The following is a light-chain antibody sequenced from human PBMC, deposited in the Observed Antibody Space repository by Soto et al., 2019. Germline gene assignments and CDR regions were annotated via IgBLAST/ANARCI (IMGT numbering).Light chain of an antibody. CDR1: QSVSSSY. CDR2: GAS. Sequence: EILLTQSPGTLSLSPGERATLSCRASQSVSSSYLAWYQQKPGQAPRLLIYGASSRATGIPDRFSGSGSGTDFTFTISRLEPEDFAVYYCQQYGSSPWTFGQGTKVEIK. J-gene: IGKJ1*01. CDR3: QQYGSSPWT. V-gene: IGKV3-20*01.